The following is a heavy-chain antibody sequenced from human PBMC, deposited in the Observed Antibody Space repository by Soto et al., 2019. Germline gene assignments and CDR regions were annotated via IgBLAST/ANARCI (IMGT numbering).Heavy chain of an antibody. CDR2: IYHSGST. J-gene: IGHJ4*02. D-gene: IGHD3-22*01. Sequence: SETLSLTCAFSGGSISSGGYSWSWIRQPPWKGLEWIGYIYHSGSTYYNPSLKSRVTISVDRSKNQFSLKLSSVTAADTAVYYCARGSTDYALTYYYDRSGYGTFDYWGQGTLVTVSS. CDR3: ARGSTDYALTYYYDRSGYGTFDY. CDR1: GGSISSGGYS. V-gene: IGHV4-30-2*01.